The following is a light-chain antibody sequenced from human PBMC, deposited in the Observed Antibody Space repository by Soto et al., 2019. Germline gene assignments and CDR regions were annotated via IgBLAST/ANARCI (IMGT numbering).Light chain of an antibody. J-gene: IGKJ1*01. CDR2: DAS. CDR3: QQRSNLWT. CDR1: QSVSSY. V-gene: IGKV3-11*01. Sequence: EIVLTQSPATLSLSPGERATLSSRASQSVSSYLAWYQQKPGQAPRLLIYDASNRATGIPARFSGSGSGTDFTLTISSLEPEDFAVYYCQQRSNLWTFGQGTKVEI.